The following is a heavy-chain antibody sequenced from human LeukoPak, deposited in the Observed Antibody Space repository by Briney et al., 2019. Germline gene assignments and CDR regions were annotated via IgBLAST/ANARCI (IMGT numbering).Heavy chain of an antibody. V-gene: IGHV4-61*02. CDR1: GGSISSGSHY. D-gene: IGHD3-22*01. J-gene: IGHJ4*02. CDR3: AREAKSYYYDSSGYYSEALYFDY. CDR2: IYTSGST. Sequence: SETLSLTCTVSGGSISSGSHYWSWIRQPAGKGLEWIGRIYTSGSTNYNPSLKSRVTISVDTSKNQFSLKLSSVTAADTAVYYCAREAKSYYYDSSGYYSEALYFDYWGQGTLVTVSS.